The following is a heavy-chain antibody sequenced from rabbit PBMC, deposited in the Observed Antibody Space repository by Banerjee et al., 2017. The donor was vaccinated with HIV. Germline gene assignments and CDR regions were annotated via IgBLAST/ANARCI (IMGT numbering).Heavy chain of an antibody. Sequence: QEQLVESGGGLVKPEGSLKLSCTASGFSFNSGYDMCWVRQAPGKGLEWIACVYAGSSGSTYSATWAKGRFTISKTSSTTVTLQMTSLTAADTATYFCARDGAGGSYFALWGQGTLVTVS. J-gene: IGHJ6*01. CDR2: VYAGSSGST. CDR3: ARDGAGGSYFAL. CDR1: GFSFNSGYD. V-gene: IGHV1S45*01. D-gene: IGHD8-1*01.